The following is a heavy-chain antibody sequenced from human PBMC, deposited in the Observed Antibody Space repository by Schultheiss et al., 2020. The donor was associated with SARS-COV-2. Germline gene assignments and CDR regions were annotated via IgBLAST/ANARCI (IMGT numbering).Heavy chain of an antibody. CDR1: GFTFSSYD. CDR2: IGTAGDT. V-gene: IGHV3-13*01. D-gene: IGHD6-19*01. Sequence: GGSLRLSCAASGFTFSSYDMHWVRQATGKGLEWVSAIGTAGDTYYPGSVKGRFTISRDNSKNTLYLQMNSLRAEDTAVYYCAKGHSSGWYPSPLDYWGQGTLVTVSS. J-gene: IGHJ4*02. CDR3: AKGHSSGWYPSPLDY.